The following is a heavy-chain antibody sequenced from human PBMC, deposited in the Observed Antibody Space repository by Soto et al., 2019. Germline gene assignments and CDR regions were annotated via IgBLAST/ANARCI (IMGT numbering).Heavy chain of an antibody. CDR2: IYYSGST. Sequence: QVRPQESGPGLVKPSETLSLSCLVSGDSVGNGPYYWSWIRQSPGEGLEWIAYIYYSGSTNVNPPRESRVNISIDMSKNQFFLELRSVTAADAAVYFCARVGSSCHSGGCYYYYGLGVWGQGTTVAISS. D-gene: IGHD1-26*01. V-gene: IGHV4-61*01. J-gene: IGHJ6*02. CDR3: ARVGSSCHSGGCYYYYGLGV. CDR1: GDSVGNGPYY.